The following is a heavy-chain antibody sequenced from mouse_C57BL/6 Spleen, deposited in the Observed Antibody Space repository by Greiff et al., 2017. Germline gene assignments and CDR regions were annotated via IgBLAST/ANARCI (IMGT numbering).Heavy chain of an antibody. CDR2: IYPGDGNT. CDR1: GYAFSSSW. V-gene: IGHV1-82*01. CDR3: ARGDYYDSSYYFDY. D-gene: IGHD1-1*01. Sequence: QVQLKESGPELVKPGASVKISCKASGYAFSSSWMNWVKQRPGQGLEWIGRIYPGDGNTNYNGKFKGKATLTADKSSSTAYMQLSSLTSEDSAVYFCARGDYYDSSYYFDYWGQGTTLTVSS. J-gene: IGHJ2*01.